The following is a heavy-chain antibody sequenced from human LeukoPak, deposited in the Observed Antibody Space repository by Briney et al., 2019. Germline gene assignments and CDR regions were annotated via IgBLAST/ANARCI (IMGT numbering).Heavy chain of an antibody. CDR2: IYPGDSDT. D-gene: IGHD6-13*01. Sequence: GESLKISCKGSGYSFTSYWIGWVRQMPGKGLEWMGIIYPGDSDTRYSPSFQGQVTISADKSISTAYLQWSSLKASDTAMYYCARSGYSSSYSEHYFDYWGQGTLVTVSS. CDR3: ARSGYSSSYSEHYFDY. CDR1: GYSFTSYW. J-gene: IGHJ4*02. V-gene: IGHV5-51*01.